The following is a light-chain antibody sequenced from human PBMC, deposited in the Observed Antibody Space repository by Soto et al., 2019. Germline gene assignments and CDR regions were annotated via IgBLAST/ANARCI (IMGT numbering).Light chain of an antibody. Sequence: DIQMTQSPSSLSASVGDRVTVPCRASQGVITSLAWYQQKPGKGPKLLIYDASTLQSGVPSRFSGSGSGTNFTLTISSLQPEDVATYYCQQYRSSPLTFGGGTMVEI. J-gene: IGKJ4*01. CDR2: DAS. V-gene: IGKV1-27*01. CDR3: QQYRSSPLT. CDR1: QGVITS.